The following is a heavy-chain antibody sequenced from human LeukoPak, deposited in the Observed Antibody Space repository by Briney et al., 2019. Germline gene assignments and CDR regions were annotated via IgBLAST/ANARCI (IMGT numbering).Heavy chain of an antibody. CDR2: IYHSGST. V-gene: IGHV4-30-2*01. CDR3: ARVPDCSGGSCYSYYFDY. J-gene: IGHJ4*02. D-gene: IGHD2-15*01. CDR1: GGSISSSGYS. Sequence: SSQTLSLTCAVSGGSISSSGYSWSWIRQPPGKGLEWIGYIYHSGSTYYNPSLKSRVTISVDRSKNQFSLKLSSVTAADTAVYYCARVPDCSGGSCYSYYFDYWGQGTLVTVSS.